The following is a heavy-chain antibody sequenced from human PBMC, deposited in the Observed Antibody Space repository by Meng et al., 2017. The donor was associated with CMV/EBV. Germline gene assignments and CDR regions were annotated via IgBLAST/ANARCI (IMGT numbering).Heavy chain of an antibody. D-gene: IGHD5-18*01. CDR1: GGSISSYY. CDR2: IYYSGST. CDR3: GRDMDSDGYGS. J-gene: IGHJ5*02. V-gene: IGHV4-59*01. Sequence: GSLRLSCTVSGGSISSYYWSWIRQPPGKGLEWIGYIYYSGSTNYNPALKSRATISVDTSKNQFSLKLSSVTAADTAVYYCGRDMDSDGYGSWGQGTLVTVSS.